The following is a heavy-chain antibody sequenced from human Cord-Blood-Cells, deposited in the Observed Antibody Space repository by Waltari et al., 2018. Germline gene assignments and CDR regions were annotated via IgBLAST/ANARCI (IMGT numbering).Heavy chain of an antibody. CDR2: IYYSGST. Sequence: QLQLQESGPGLVKPSETLSLTCTVSGGSISSSRYYWGWIRQPPGKGLEWIGSIYYSGSTYYNPSLKSRVTISVDTSKNQFSLKLSSVTAADTAVYYCARGAVAGTVFDYWGQGTLVTVSS. V-gene: IGHV4-39*01. CDR3: ARGAVAGTVFDY. D-gene: IGHD6-19*01. CDR1: GGSISSSRYY. J-gene: IGHJ4*02.